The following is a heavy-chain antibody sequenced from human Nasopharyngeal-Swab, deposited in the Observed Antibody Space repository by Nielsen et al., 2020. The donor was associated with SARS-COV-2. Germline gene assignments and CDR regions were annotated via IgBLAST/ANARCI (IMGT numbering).Heavy chain of an antibody. CDR1: GFTFSSYG. CDR3: ARDGYNYFDY. Sequence: GGSLRLSCAASGFTFSSYGMHWVRQAPAKGLEWVAVISYDGSNKYYADSVKGRFTISRDNSKNTLYLQMNSLRAEDTAVYYCARDGYNYFDYWGQGTLVTVSS. V-gene: IGHV3-30*03. CDR2: ISYDGSNK. J-gene: IGHJ4*02. D-gene: IGHD5-24*01.